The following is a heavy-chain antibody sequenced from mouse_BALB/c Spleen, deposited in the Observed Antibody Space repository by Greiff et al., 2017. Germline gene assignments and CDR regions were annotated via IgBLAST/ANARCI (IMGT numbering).Heavy chain of an antibody. CDR2: ISSGGSYT. Sequence: EVMLVESGGGLVKPGGSLKLSCAASGFTFSSYAMSWVRQTPEKRLEWVATISSGGSYTYYPDSVKGRFTISRDNAKNTLYLQMSSLRSEDTAMYYCARLPHFDYWGQGTTLTVSS. CDR3: ARLPHFDY. CDR1: GFTFSSYA. J-gene: IGHJ2*01. V-gene: IGHV5-9-1*01.